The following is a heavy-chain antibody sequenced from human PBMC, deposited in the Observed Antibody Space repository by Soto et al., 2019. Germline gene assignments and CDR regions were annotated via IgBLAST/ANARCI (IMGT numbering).Heavy chain of an antibody. V-gene: IGHV3-30*18. CDR2: ISYDGSNK. Sequence: HPGGSRRLSCAASGFTFSSYGMHWVRQAPGKGLEWVAVISYDGSNKYYADSVKGRFTISRDNSKNTLYLQMNSLRAEDMAVYYCAKSHRQWLVPNNWFDPWGQGTLVTVSS. J-gene: IGHJ5*02. CDR3: AKSHRQWLVPNNWFDP. D-gene: IGHD6-19*01. CDR1: GFTFSSYG.